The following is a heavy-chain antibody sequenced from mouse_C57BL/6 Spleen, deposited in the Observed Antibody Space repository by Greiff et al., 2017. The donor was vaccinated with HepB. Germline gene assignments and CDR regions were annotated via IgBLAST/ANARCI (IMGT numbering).Heavy chain of an antibody. Sequence: EVKLVDSGGDLVKPGGSLKLSCAASGFTFSSYGMSWVRQTPDKRLEWVATISSGGSYTYYPDSVKGRFTISRDNAKNTLYLQMSSLKSEDTAMYYCARHHSMVTTRYYFDYWGQGTTLTVSS. CDR1: GFTFSSYG. V-gene: IGHV5-6*01. CDR3: ARHHSMVTTRYYFDY. D-gene: IGHD2-2*01. J-gene: IGHJ2*01. CDR2: ISSGGSYT.